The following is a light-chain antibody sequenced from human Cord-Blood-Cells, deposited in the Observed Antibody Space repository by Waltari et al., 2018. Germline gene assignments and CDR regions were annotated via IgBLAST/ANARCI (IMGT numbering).Light chain of an antibody. J-gene: IGLJ2*01. V-gene: IGLV1-40*01. CDR2: GNS. CDR1: SSHIGAGYD. CDR3: QSYDSSLSGSV. Sequence: QSVLTQPPSVSGAPGQRVTISCTGSSSHIGAGYDLHWYQQLPGTAPNLLTYGNSNRPSGVPDRFSGSKSGTSASLAITGLQAEDEADYYCQSYDSSLSGSVFGGGTKLTVL.